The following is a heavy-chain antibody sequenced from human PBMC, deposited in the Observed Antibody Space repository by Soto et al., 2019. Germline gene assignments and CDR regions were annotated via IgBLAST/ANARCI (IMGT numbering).Heavy chain of an antibody. J-gene: IGHJ4*02. CDR2: ISAYNGNT. Sequence: QVQLVQSGAEVKKPGASVKVSCKASGYIFISYGISWVRQAPGQGLEWMGRISAYNGNTNYAQKLQGRVTMTTDTSTSTAYMELSSLRSDDTAMYYCARAPRRDGATLSPTYYWGQGTLVTVSS. D-gene: IGHD1-26*01. CDR1: GYIFISYG. CDR3: ARAPRRDGATLSPTYY. V-gene: IGHV1-18*01.